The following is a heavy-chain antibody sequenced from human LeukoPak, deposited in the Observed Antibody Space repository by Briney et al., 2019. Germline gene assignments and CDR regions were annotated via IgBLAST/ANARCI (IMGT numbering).Heavy chain of an antibody. CDR2: IYTSGST. D-gene: IGHD3-22*01. J-gene: IGHJ3*02. CDR1: GGSISSYY. CDR3: ARGNYYDSRTYYRAFDI. Sequence: SETLSLTCTVSGGSISSYYWSWIRQPAGKGLEWIGRIYTSGSTNYNPSLKSRVTMSVDTSKNQFSLKLSSVTAADTAVYYCARGNYYDSRTYYRAFDIWGQGTMVTVSS. V-gene: IGHV4-4*07.